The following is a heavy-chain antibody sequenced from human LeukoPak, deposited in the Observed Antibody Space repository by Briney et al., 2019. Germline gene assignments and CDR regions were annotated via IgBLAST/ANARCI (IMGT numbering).Heavy chain of an antibody. J-gene: IGHJ6*02. Sequence: ASVKVSCKVSGYTLTELSMHWVRQAPGKGLEWMGGFDPEDGETLYAQKSQGRVTMTEDTSTDTAYMELSSLRSEDTAVYYCATDQRGAGLGFRYGSGSYNGMDVWGQGTTVTVSS. V-gene: IGHV1-24*01. D-gene: IGHD3-10*01. CDR2: FDPEDGET. CDR3: ATDQRGAGLGFRYGSGSYNGMDV. CDR1: GYTLTELS.